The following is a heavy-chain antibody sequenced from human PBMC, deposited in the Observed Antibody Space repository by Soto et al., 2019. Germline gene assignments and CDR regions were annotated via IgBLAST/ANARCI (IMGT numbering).Heavy chain of an antibody. CDR3: VRDIPGAYNYGMDV. J-gene: IGHJ6*02. V-gene: IGHV3-30*04. CDR1: GFTFSSYS. D-gene: IGHD2-21*01. Sequence: PGGSLRLSCAASGFTFSSYSIHWVRQAPGKGLEWVAVISYDGRNKYYADSVKGRFTISRENSKNTLYLQMNSLRAEDTAVYYRVRDIPGAYNYGMDVWGQGTTVTVSS. CDR2: ISYDGRNK.